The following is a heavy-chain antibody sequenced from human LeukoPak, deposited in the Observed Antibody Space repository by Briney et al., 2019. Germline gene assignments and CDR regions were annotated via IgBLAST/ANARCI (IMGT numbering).Heavy chain of an antibody. J-gene: IGHJ3*02. CDR1: GYIFSNSW. CDR2: IYPDDSDT. CDR3: ARQASSWAFDM. V-gene: IGHV5-51*01. Sequence: GESLKISCQASGYIFSNSWIAWVRQMPGKGLECMGIIYPDDSDTRFNPSFQGHVTISADKSISTAHLQWSSLKASDTAIYYCARQASSWAFDMWGQGTMVTVSS. D-gene: IGHD6-13*01.